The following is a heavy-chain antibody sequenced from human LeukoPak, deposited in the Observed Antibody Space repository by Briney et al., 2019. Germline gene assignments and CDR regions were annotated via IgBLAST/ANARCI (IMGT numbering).Heavy chain of an antibody. CDR1: GYTLTELS. CDR2: FDPEDGET. V-gene: IGHV1-24*01. Sequence: ASVKVSCKFSGYTLTELSMHWVRHGPGKGLEWMGGFDPEDGETIYAQKFQGRVTMTEDTSTDTAYMELSSLRSEDTAVYYCATGPMTTVTTFDYWGQGTLVTVSS. D-gene: IGHD4-17*01. CDR3: ATGPMTTVTTFDY. J-gene: IGHJ4*02.